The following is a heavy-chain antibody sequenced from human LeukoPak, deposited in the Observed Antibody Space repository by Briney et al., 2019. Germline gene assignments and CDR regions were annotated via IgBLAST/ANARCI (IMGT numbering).Heavy chain of an antibody. Sequence: GGSLRLSCAGSGFTFSSFEMKWVRQSPGRGLEWVSYISSSGSTIYYADSVKGRFTIFRDNAKNSLNLQMNSLRAEDTALYYCASRPPPHRGPFDYWGQGTLVTVSS. CDR2: ISSSGSTI. CDR1: GFTFSSFE. CDR3: ASRPPPHRGPFDY. V-gene: IGHV3-48*03. J-gene: IGHJ4*02.